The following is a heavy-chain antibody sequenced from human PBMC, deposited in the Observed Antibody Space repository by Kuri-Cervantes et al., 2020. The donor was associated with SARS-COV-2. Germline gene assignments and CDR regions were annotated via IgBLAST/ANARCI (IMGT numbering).Heavy chain of an antibody. V-gene: IGHV3-52*01. CDR3: AKPLGYSGYDPPDY. CDR1: GFTFSSSW. J-gene: IGHJ4*02. Sequence: GESLKISCAASGFTFSSSWMQWVCQAPEKGLEWVADIKCDGSEKYQVDSAKGRFTISRDNSKNTLSLQMNSLRAEDTAVYYCAKPLGYSGYDPPDYWGQGTLVTVSS. CDR2: IKCDGSEK. D-gene: IGHD5-12*01.